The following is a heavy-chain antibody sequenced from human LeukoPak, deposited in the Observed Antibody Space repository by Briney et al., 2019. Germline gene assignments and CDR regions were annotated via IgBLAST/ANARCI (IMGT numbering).Heavy chain of an antibody. CDR2: INHSGST. J-gene: IGHJ6*02. Sequence: SETLSLTCAVYGGSFSGYYWSWIRQPPGKGLEWIGEINHSGSTNYNPSLKSRVTISVDTSKNQFSLKLSSVTAADTAVYYCARDRADDFWSGYSRGYYYGMDVWGQGTTVTVSS. CDR3: ARDRADDFWSGYSRGYYYGMDV. D-gene: IGHD3-3*01. CDR1: GGSFSGYY. V-gene: IGHV4-34*01.